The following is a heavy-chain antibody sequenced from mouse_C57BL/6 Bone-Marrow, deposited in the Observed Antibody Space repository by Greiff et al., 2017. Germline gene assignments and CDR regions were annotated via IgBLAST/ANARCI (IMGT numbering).Heavy chain of an antibody. V-gene: IGHV2-6*01. CDR1: GFSLTSYG. CDR3: AGDYDYAGWFAY. Sequence: QVQLQQSGPGLVAPSQSLSITCTVSGFSLTSYGVDWVRQSPGKGLEWLGVIWGVGSTNYNSALKSRLSISKDNSKSQVFLKMNSLQTDDTAMYYCAGDYDYAGWFAYWGQGTLVTVSA. CDR2: IWGVGST. D-gene: IGHD2-4*01. J-gene: IGHJ3*01.